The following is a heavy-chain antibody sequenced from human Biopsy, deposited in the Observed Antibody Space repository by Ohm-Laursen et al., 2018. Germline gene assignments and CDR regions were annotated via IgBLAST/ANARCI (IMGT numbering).Heavy chain of an antibody. J-gene: IGHJ6*02. CDR3: ARATNSTGWPYYYFYGMDV. CDR1: GGSISSDY. D-gene: IGHD2/OR15-2a*01. CDR2: IYYSGST. V-gene: IGHV4-59*01. Sequence: TLSLTCIVSGGSISSDYWSWIRQTPGKGLEWIGYIYYSGSTNYNPSLKSRVIISVDTSKNQFSLRLNSVTAADTAVYYCARATNSTGWPYYYFYGMDVWGQGTTVTVSS.